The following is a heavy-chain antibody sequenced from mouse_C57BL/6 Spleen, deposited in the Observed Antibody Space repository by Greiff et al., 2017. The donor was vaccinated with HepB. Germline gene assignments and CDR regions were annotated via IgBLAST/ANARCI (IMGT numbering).Heavy chain of an antibody. J-gene: IGHJ3*01. CDR2: IYPSDSET. Sequence: QVQLQQPGAELVRPGSSVKLSCKASGYTFTSYWMDWVKQRPGQGLEWIGNIYPSDSETHYNQKFKDKATLTVDKSSSTAYMQLSSLTSEDSAVYYCASHSSGYWFAYWGQGTLVTVSA. V-gene: IGHV1-61*01. D-gene: IGHD3-2*02. CDR1: GYTFTSYW. CDR3: ASHSSGYWFAY.